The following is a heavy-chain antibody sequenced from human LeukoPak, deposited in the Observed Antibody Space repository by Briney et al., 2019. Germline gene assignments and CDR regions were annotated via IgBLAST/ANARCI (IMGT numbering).Heavy chain of an antibody. CDR3: ARGTITTVTDS. Sequence: SETLSLTCAISGGSISSSNSWTWVRQPPRKGLEWVGEIYLRGNTNYNPSLESRATISVDESKTQLSLRLESVTAADTAVYYCARGTITTVTDSWGPRTLVTVSS. CDR1: GGSISSSNS. J-gene: IGHJ5*01. CDR2: IYLRGNT. D-gene: IGHD4-17*01. V-gene: IGHV4-4*02.